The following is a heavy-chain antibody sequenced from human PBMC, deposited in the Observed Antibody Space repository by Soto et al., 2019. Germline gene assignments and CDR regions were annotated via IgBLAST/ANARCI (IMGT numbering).Heavy chain of an antibody. Sequence: DVQLLESGGGLVQPGGSLKLSCVAPGFSFNKYAMIWVRQAPGKGQEWVSGITGSGSSIQYTASVKGRFTISRDNSKNTVYLQMDYLRAEDTAMYYCAKDDVSGDGLWLVSAWGQGTPVTVS. V-gene: IGHV3-23*01. CDR1: GFSFNKYA. J-gene: IGHJ5*02. CDR2: ITGSGSSI. D-gene: IGHD2-21*02. CDR3: AKDDVSGDGLWLVSA.